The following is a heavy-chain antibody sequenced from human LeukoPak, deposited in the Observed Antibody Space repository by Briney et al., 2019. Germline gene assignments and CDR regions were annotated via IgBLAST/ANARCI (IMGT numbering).Heavy chain of an antibody. V-gene: IGHV4-39*01. CDR2: IYYSGST. J-gene: IGHJ4*02. CDR1: GVSISSNCYY. Sequence: PSESLSLTCTVSGVSISSNCYYWGWTRQPPGKGLEWIGSIYYSGSTYYNPSLKSRVTISVDTSKNQFSLKLSSVTAADTAVYYCARHGSSWWADYWGQGTLVTVSS. CDR3: ARHGSSWWADY. D-gene: IGHD6-13*01.